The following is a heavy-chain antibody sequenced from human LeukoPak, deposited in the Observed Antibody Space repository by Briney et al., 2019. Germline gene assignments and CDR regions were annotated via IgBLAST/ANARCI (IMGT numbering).Heavy chain of an antibody. CDR2: LRYDGSNT. CDR3: ARDGLWFGELSVVY. Sequence: PGGSLRLSCAASGFTFSGYGMHWVRQAPGKGLEWVAFLRYDGSNTYYADSVRGRFTISRDNSKNTLYLQMNSLRAEDTAVYYCARDGLWFGELSVVYWGQGTLVTVSS. J-gene: IGHJ4*02. CDR1: GFTFSGYG. V-gene: IGHV3-30*02. D-gene: IGHD3-10*01.